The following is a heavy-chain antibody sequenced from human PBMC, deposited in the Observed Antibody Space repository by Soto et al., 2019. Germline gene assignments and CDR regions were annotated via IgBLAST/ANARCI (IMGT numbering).Heavy chain of an antibody. CDR2: IFYSGTT. J-gene: IGHJ4*02. CDR3: ARRYGYYFDY. CDR1: GGSISSSSYY. Sequence: SETLSLTCTVSGGSISSSSYYWGWIRQPPGKGLEWIGSIFYSGTTYYNPSLKSRVTISVDTSKNQFSLKLSSVTAADTAVYYCARRYGYYFDYWGREPWSPS. V-gene: IGHV4-39*01. D-gene: IGHD4-17*01.